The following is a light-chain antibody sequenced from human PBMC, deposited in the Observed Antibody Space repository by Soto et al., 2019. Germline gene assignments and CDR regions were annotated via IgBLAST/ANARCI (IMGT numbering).Light chain of an antibody. Sequence: DVQLTQSPSFMSLSAGDRVTITCRASQGISNSLAWYQQKPGKAPKLLIYDASSLESGVPSRFSGSGSGTEFTLTITSLQPDDFATYYCQQYNTYSPERTFGQGTKVDIK. J-gene: IGKJ1*01. V-gene: IGKV1-5*01. CDR1: QGISNS. CDR2: DAS. CDR3: QQYNTYSPERT.